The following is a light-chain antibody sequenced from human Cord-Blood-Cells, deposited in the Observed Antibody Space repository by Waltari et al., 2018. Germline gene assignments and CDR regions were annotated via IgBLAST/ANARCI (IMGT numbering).Light chain of an antibody. CDR2: GAS. V-gene: IGKV3-20*01. Sequence: EIVLTQSPGTVSVSPGARATLSCRASQSVSSSYLAWYQQKPGQAPRLLIYGASSRATGIPDRFSGSGSGTDFTLTISRLEPEDFAVYYCQQYGSSPLTFGGGTKVEIK. CDR1: QSVSSSY. J-gene: IGKJ4*01. CDR3: QQYGSSPLT.